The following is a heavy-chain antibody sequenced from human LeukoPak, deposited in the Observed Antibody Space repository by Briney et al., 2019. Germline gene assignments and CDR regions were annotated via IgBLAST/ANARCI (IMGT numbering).Heavy chain of an antibody. Sequence: SETLSLTCTVSGDSISGYYWTWIRQPPGKGLEWIGFIYYTGTTNYNPSLKSRVTMSVDTSKNQFSLKLSFVTAADTAMYYCARGRPYSASYYDSDYWGQGTLVTVSS. CDR3: ARGRPYSASYYDSDY. CDR2: IYYTGTT. D-gene: IGHD1-26*01. J-gene: IGHJ4*02. CDR1: GDSISGYY. V-gene: IGHV4-59*12.